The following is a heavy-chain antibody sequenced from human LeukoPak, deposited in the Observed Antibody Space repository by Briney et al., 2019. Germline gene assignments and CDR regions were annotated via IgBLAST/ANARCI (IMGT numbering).Heavy chain of an antibody. J-gene: IGHJ3*02. CDR1: GGSISSSSYY. V-gene: IGHV4-39*01. CDR3: AVTIFGVVIIVPDAFDI. D-gene: IGHD3-3*01. CDR2: IYYSGST. Sequence: SETLSLTCTVSGGSISSSSYYWGWIRQPPGKGLEWIGSIYYSGSTYYNPSLKSRVTISVDTSKNQFSLKLSSVTAADTAVYYCAVTIFGVVIIVPDAFDIWGQGTMVTVSS.